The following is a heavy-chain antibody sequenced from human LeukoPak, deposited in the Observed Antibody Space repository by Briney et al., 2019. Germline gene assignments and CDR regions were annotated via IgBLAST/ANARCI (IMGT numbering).Heavy chain of an antibody. Sequence: SQTLSLTCAISGDSVSSNSAAWNWIRQSPSRGLEWLGGTYYRSKWYNDYAVSVKSRITINPDTSKNQFSLQLNSVTPEDTAVYYCARVTYSSSSISLDGFDIWGQGTMVTVSS. D-gene: IGHD6-6*01. CDR1: GDSVSSNSAA. CDR2: TYYRSKWYN. J-gene: IGHJ3*02. V-gene: IGHV6-1*01. CDR3: ARVTYSSSSISLDGFDI.